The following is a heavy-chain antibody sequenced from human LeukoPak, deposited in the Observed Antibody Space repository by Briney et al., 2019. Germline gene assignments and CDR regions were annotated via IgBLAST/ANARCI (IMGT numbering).Heavy chain of an antibody. D-gene: IGHD3-10*01. V-gene: IGHV4-59*01. J-gene: IGHJ6*03. CDR3: ARGWEVRGVIIPHICYMDV. CDR2: IYYSGSN. CDR1: GGSISSYY. Sequence: SETLSLTCTVSGGSISSYYWSWIRQPPGKGLEWIGYIYYSGSNNYNPSLKSRVTMSVDTSKNQFSLKLSSVTAADTAVYYCARGWEVRGVIIPHICYMDVWGKGTTVTISS.